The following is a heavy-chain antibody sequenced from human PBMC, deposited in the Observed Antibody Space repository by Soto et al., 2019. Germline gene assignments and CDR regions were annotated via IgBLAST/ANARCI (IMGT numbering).Heavy chain of an antibody. J-gene: IGHJ6*02. CDR2: IYYSGST. V-gene: IGHV4-59*01. CDR1: GGSISSYY. CDR3: ARDGYCSSTSCQSGYYYYGMDV. D-gene: IGHD2-2*01. Sequence: QVQLQESGPGLVKPSETLSLTCTVSGGSISSYYWSWIRQPPGKGLEWIGYIYYSGSTNYNPSLNSRVTISVDTSKNQFSLKLSSVTAADTAVYYCARDGYCSSTSCQSGYYYYGMDVWGQGTTVTVSS.